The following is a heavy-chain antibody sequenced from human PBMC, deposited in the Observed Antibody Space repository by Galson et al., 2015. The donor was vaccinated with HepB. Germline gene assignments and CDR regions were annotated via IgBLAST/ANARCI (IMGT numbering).Heavy chain of an antibody. Sequence: SLRLSCAASGFTFDDYAMHWVRQAPGKGLEWVSLISWDGGSTYYADSVKGRFTISRDNSKNSLYLQMNSLRAEDTALYYCAKVRWSSWLHPGFDYWGQGTLVTVSS. V-gene: IGHV3-43D*03. CDR3: AKVRWSSWLHPGFDY. J-gene: IGHJ4*02. D-gene: IGHD6-13*01. CDR2: ISWDGGST. CDR1: GFTFDDYA.